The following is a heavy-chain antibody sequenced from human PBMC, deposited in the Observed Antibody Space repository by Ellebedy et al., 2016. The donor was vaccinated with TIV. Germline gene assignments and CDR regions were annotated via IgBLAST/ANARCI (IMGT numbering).Heavy chain of an antibody. CDR1: GYSFTSYW. CDR3: ARSTCSGGSCYSGGAFDI. Sequence: GESLKISCKGSGYSFTSYWIGWVRQMPGKGLEWMGIIYPGDSDTRYSPSFQGQVTISADKSISTAYLQWSSLKASDTAMYYCARSTCSGGSCYSGGAFDIWGQGTMVTVSS. J-gene: IGHJ3*02. D-gene: IGHD2-15*01. CDR2: IYPGDSDT. V-gene: IGHV5-51*01.